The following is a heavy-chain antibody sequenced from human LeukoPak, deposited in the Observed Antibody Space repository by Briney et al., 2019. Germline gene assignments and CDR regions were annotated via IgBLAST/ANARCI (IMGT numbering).Heavy chain of an antibody. D-gene: IGHD1-26*01. CDR2: INSDGSYI. CDR1: GFTFTNYW. J-gene: IGHJ4*02. CDR3: AKDPIFSGSYGVSDY. Sequence: PTGGSLRLSCAASGFTFTNYWMHWVRQAPGKGLVWVSRINSDGSYISNADSVKGRFTISRDNSKNTLYLQMNSLRAEDTAVYYCAKDPIFSGSYGVSDYWGLGTLVTVSS. V-gene: IGHV3-74*01.